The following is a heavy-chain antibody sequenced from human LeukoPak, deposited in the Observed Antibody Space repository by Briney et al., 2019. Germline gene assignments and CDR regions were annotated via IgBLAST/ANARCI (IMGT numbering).Heavy chain of an antibody. CDR2: ISSSGNSI. Sequence: GGSLRLSCAASGFTFSDYYMSWIRQAPGKGLEWVSYISSSGNSISYADSVKGRFTISRDNAKNSLYLQMNSLRAEDTAVYYCAREGRAYYFDYWGQGTLVTVSS. CDR3: AREGRAYYFDY. V-gene: IGHV3-11*04. J-gene: IGHJ4*02. CDR1: GFTFSDYY.